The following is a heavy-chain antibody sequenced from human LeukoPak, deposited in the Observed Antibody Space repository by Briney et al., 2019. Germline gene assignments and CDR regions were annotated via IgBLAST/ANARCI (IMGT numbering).Heavy chain of an antibody. V-gene: IGHV3-23*01. J-gene: IGHJ4*02. D-gene: IGHD2-8*02. CDR2: IFPSGGEI. Sequence: GGSLRLSCEASGFTFSTFAMIWVRQPPGKGLEWVSSIFPSGGEIHYADSVRGRFTISRDNSKSTLSLQMNSLRAEDMAIYYCATYRQVLLPFESWGQGTLVTVSS. CDR1: GFTFSTFA. CDR3: ATYRQVLLPFES.